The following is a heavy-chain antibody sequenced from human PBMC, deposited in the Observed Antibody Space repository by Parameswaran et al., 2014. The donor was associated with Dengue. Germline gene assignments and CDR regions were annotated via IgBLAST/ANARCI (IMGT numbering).Heavy chain of an antibody. CDR2: INHSGST. CDR3: ARGRGQLVLQRYYYGMDV. V-gene: IGHV4-34*01. J-gene: IGHJ6*02. CDR1: GGSVQWLL. Sequence: ETLSLTCAVYGGSVQWLLLELDPPAPRKGLEWIGEINHSGSTNYNPSLKSRVTISVDTSKNQFSLKLSSVTAADTAVYYCARGRGQLVLQRYYYGMDVWGQGTTVTVSS. D-gene: IGHD6-13*01.